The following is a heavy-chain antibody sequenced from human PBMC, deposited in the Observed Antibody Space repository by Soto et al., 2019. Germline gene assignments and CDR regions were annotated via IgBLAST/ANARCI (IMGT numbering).Heavy chain of an antibody. V-gene: IGHV3-21*01. CDR1: GFPFRSSS. D-gene: IGHD3-10*01. Sequence: PGGSLRLSCAASGFPFRSSSMNWVRQAPGKGLEWLSSISSSSYYIFYADSVKGRFTISRDNAKNSLYLQMHSLRAEDTAVYYRARDLGEVSAFWGQGTPVTVSS. J-gene: IGHJ4*02. CDR3: ARDLGEVSAF. CDR2: ISSSSYYI.